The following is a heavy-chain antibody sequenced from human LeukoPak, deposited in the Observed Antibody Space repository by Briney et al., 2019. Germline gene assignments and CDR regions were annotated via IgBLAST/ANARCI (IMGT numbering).Heavy chain of an antibody. J-gene: IGHJ4*02. Sequence: GASVKVSCKASGYTFTSYYMHWVRQAPGQGLEWMGIINPSGGSTSYAQKFQGRVTMTRDTSTSTAYMELRSLRSDDTAVYYCARDSGSYHFDYWGQGTLVTVSS. V-gene: IGHV1-46*01. CDR2: INPSGGST. CDR3: ARDSGSYHFDY. D-gene: IGHD1-26*01. CDR1: GYTFTSYY.